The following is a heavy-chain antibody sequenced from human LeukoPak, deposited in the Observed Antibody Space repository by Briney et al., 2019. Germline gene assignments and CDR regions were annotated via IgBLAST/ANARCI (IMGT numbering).Heavy chain of an antibody. D-gene: IGHD3-10*01. Sequence: GGSLRLSCAASGFTFSSYAMSWVRQAPGKGLELVSAISGSSDSTYYADSVKGRFTISRDNSKNTLYLQVNSLRAEDTAVYYCAKDPYYGSGSYRSVDYWGQGTLVTVSS. CDR3: AKDPYYGSGSYRSVDY. CDR1: GFTFSSYA. CDR2: ISGSSDST. V-gene: IGHV3-23*01. J-gene: IGHJ4*02.